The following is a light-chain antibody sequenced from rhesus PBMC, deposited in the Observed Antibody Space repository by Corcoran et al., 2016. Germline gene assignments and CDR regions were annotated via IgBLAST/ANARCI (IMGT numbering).Light chain of an antibody. CDR2: KAS. CDR3: LQYSSSPFT. J-gene: IGKJ3*01. V-gene: IGKV1-22*01. CDR1: QSISSW. Sequence: DIQMTQSPSSLSASVGDTVTITCRASQSISSWLEWYQQKPGKAPKLLIDKASSLQSGVPSRFRGSGSATDFTLTIISLQPEDFATYYCLQYSSSPFTFGPGTKLDIK.